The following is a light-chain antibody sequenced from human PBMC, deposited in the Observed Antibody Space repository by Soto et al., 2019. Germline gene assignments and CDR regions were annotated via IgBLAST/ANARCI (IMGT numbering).Light chain of an antibody. CDR3: TSYTTTSGLNLV. CDR2: DVS. J-gene: IGLJ2*01. Sequence: QSVLTQPASVSGSPGQSIAIPCTGTGSDVGGFTYVSWYQQHPGRAPKLMIYDVSDRPSGVSYRFSGSKSGNTASLTISGLQADDEATYYCTSYTTTSGLNLVFGGGTKLTVL. CDR1: GSDVGGFTY. V-gene: IGLV2-14*03.